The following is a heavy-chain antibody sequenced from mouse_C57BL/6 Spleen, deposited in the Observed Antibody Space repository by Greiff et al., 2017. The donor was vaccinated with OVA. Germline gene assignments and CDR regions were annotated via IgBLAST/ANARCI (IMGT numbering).Heavy chain of an antibody. J-gene: IGHJ2*01. Sequence: DVMLVESGGGLVKPGGSLKLSCAASGFTFSSYAMSWVRQTPEKRLEWVATISDGGSYTYYPDNVKGRFTISRDNAKNNLYLQMSHLKSEDTAMYYCARDALLEDYFDYWGQGTTLTVSS. V-gene: IGHV5-4*01. CDR3: ARDALLEDYFDY. CDR2: ISDGGSYT. CDR1: GFTFSSYA. D-gene: IGHD2-14*01.